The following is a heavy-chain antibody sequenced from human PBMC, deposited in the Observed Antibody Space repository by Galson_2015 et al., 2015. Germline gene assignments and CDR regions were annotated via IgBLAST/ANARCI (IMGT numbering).Heavy chain of an antibody. CDR1: GGTFSSYA. CDR2: IIPIFGTA. V-gene: IGHV1-69*13. J-gene: IGHJ6*03. CDR3: ASGYIVVVPVNYYYYYMDV. D-gene: IGHD2-2*01. Sequence: SVKVSCKASGGTFSSYAISWVRQAPGQGLEWMGGIIPIFGTANYAQKFQGRVTITADESTSTAYMELSSLSSEDTAVYYSASGYIVVVPVNYYYYYMDVWGKGTTVTVSS.